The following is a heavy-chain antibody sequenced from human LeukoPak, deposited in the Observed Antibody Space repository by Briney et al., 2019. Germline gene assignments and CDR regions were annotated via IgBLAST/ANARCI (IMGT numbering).Heavy chain of an antibody. V-gene: IGHV3-7*04. Sequence: PGGSLRLSCAASGFTFSSCWMSWVRQAPGKGREWVANIKQDGSEKYYVDSVKGRFTISRDNAKNSLYLQMNSLRAEDTAVYYCARGYTYYYGSGNPRGYYFDYWGQGTLVTASS. J-gene: IGHJ4*02. CDR2: IKQDGSEK. D-gene: IGHD3-10*01. CDR1: GFTFSSCW. CDR3: ARGYTYYYGSGNPRGYYFDY.